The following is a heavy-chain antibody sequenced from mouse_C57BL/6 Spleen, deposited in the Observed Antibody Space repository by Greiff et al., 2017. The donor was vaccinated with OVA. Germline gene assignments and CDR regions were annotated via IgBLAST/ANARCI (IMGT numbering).Heavy chain of an antibody. D-gene: IGHD2-3*01. CDR2: IYPGSGNT. J-gene: IGHJ4*01. CDR3: ARLGGYDVGAMDY. CDR1: GYTFTDYY. V-gene: IGHV1-76*01. Sequence: VKLMESGAELVRPGASVKLSCKASGYTFTDYYINWVKQRPGQGLEWIARIYPGSGNTYYNEKFKGKATLTAEKSSSTAYMQLSSLTSEDSAVYFCARLGGYDVGAMDYWGQGTSVTVSS.